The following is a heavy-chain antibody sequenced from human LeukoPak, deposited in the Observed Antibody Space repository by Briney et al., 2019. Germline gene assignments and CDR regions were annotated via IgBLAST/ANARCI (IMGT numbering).Heavy chain of an antibody. V-gene: IGHV1-18*01. D-gene: IGHD6-19*01. Sequence: GASVKVSCKASGYTFTSYGISWVRQAPGRGLEWMGWISAYNGNTNYAQKLQGRVTMTTDTSTSTAYMELRSLRSDDTAVYYCARDIPIAVAGTGIRDYYYMDVWGKGTTVTVSS. CDR3: ARDIPIAVAGTGIRDYYYMDV. CDR2: ISAYNGNT. J-gene: IGHJ6*03. CDR1: GYTFTSYG.